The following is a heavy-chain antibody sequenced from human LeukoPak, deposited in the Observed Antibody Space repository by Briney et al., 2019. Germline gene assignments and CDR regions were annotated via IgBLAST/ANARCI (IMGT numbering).Heavy chain of an antibody. CDR2: INHSGST. Sequence: PSETLSLTCAVYGGSFSGYYWSWIRQPPGKGLEWIGEINHSGSTNYNPSLKSRVTISVDTSKSQFSLKLSSVTAADTAVYYCARRRSFYYDILTGYYRLVGYFDYWGQGTLVTVSS. CDR3: ARRRSFYYDILTGYYRLVGYFDY. D-gene: IGHD3-9*01. CDR1: GGSFSGYY. V-gene: IGHV4-34*01. J-gene: IGHJ4*02.